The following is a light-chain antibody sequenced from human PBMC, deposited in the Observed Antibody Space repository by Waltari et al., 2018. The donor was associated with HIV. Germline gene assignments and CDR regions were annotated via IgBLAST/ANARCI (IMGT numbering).Light chain of an antibody. J-gene: IGLJ3*02. V-gene: IGLV1-47*01. CDR3: AAWDDSLSGSWV. CDR2: RNN. CDR1: SSNIGSNY. Sequence: QSVLTQPPSASGTPGQRVTISCSGSSSNIGSNYVYWYQQLPGTAPKLLIYRNNQRPSGVPDGFSGSKSGTSASLAISGLRSEDEAYYYCAAWDDSLSGSWVFGGGTKLTVL.